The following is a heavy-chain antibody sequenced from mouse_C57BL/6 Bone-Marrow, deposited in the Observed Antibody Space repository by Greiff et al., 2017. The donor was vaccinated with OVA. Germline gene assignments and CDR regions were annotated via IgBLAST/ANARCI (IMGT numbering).Heavy chain of an antibody. CDR3: AGGWYGNYFFAY. Sequence: LQESGPGLVKPSQSLSLTCSVTGYSITSGYYWNWIRQFPGNKLEWMGYISYDGSNNYNPSLKNRISITRDTSKNQFFLKLNSVTTEDTATYYCAGGWYGNYFFAYWGQGTLVTVSA. D-gene: IGHD2-10*02. CDR1: GYSITSGYY. J-gene: IGHJ3*01. CDR2: ISYDGSN. V-gene: IGHV3-6*01.